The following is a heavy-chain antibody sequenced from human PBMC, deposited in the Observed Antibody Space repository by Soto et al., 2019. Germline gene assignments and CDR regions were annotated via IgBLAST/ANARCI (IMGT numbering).Heavy chain of an antibody. V-gene: IGHV3-30*18. D-gene: IGHD6-19*01. CDR1: GFTFSGYG. CDR3: AKDRVSENTSGWPHGQ. CDR2: ISNDGTNT. J-gene: IGHJ4*02. Sequence: AGGSLRLSCAASGFTFSGYGMHWVRQAPGKGLEWVAVISNDGTNTYYVDSVKGRFTISRDNSKNTLDLQMNSLRAEDTAVYYCAKDRVSENTSGWPHGQWGQGTMVTVYS.